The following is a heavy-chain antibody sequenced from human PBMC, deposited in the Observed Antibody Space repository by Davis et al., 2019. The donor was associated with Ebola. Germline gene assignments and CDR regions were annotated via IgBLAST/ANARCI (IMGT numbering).Heavy chain of an antibody. V-gene: IGHV4-59*12. CDR2: IYYSGST. CDR3: ASDSGFGEFIY. CDR1: GGSISSYY. Sequence: PSETLSLTCTVSGGSISSYYWSWIRQPPGKGLEWIGYIYYSGSTNYNPSLKSRVTISVDTSKNQFSLKLSSVTAADTAVYYCASDSGFGEFIYWGQGTLVTVSS. J-gene: IGHJ4*02. D-gene: IGHD3-10*01.